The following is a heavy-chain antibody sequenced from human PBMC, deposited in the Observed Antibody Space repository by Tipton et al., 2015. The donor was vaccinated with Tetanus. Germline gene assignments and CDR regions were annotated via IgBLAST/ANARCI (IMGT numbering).Heavy chain of an antibody. CDR3: AKDRAGGSYYVFDD. Sequence: SLRLSCAASGFTFSSDWMHWVRQAPGKGLVWVSRIKRDGSSISYEDSVKGRFTISRDNAKNTLYLQMNSLRAEDTAVYFCAKDRAGGSYYVFDDWGQGTLVTVSS. D-gene: IGHD1-26*01. J-gene: IGHJ4*02. CDR1: GFTFSSDW. V-gene: IGHV3-74*01. CDR2: IKRDGSSI.